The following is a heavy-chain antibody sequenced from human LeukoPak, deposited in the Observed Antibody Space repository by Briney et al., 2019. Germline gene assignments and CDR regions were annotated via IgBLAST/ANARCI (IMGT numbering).Heavy chain of an antibody. Sequence: GGSLRLSCAASGFTFSSYGMHWVRQAPGKGLEWVAFIQFDGNNKYYADSVKGRFTISRDNSKNTLYLQTGSLRTEDTAMYYCAKDSSHLDYWGQGTLVTVSS. CDR1: GFTFSSYG. V-gene: IGHV3-30*02. CDR3: AKDSSHLDY. CDR2: IQFDGNNK. J-gene: IGHJ4*02.